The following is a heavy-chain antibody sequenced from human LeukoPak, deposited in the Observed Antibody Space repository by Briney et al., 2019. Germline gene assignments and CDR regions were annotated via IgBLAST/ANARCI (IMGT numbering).Heavy chain of an antibody. D-gene: IGHD5-12*01. V-gene: IGHV3-21*01. CDR1: GFTFSSYS. CDR3: ARGTDIVATIYFDY. J-gene: IGHJ4*02. CDR2: ISSSSSYI. Sequence: GGSLRLSCAASGFTFSSYSMNWVRQAPGKGLEWVSSISSSSSYIYYADSVKGRFTISRDNAKNSLYLQMNSLRAEDTAVYYCARGTDIVATIYFDYWGQGTLVTVSS.